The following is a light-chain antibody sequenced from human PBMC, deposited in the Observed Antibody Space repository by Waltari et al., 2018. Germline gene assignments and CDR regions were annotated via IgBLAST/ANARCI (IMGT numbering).Light chain of an antibody. CDR2: GAS. CDR3: QQYNNWPPIYT. V-gene: IGKV3-15*01. Sequence: VMTQSPATLSVSPGERAVLPCRASQSVSRNLAWYQQKPGQAPRLLIYGASTRATGIPARFSGSGSGTEFTLTISSLQSEDFAVYYCQQYNNWPPIYTFGQGTNLEIK. CDR1: QSVSRN. J-gene: IGKJ2*01.